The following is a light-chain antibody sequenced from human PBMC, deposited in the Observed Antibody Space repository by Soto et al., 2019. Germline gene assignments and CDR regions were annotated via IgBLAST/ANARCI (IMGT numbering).Light chain of an antibody. CDR2: EGS. J-gene: IGLJ3*02. Sequence: QYALTQPASVSGSPGQSITISCTGTSSDVGSYNLVSWYQQHPGKAPKLMIYEGSKRPSGVSNRFSGSKSGNTASLTISGLQAEDEADYYCCSYAGSSTLVFGGGTKLTVL. V-gene: IGLV2-23*01. CDR3: CSYAGSSTLV. CDR1: SSDVGSYNL.